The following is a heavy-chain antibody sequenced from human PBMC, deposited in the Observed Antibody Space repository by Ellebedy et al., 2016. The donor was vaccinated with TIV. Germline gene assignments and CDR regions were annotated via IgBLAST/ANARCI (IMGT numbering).Heavy chain of an antibody. CDR3: ARGPYFDWLFPLDY. D-gene: IGHD3-9*01. Sequence: AASVKVSCKASGYTFTSYYMHWVRQAPGQGLEWMGWINPNSGGTNYAQKFQGRVTMTRDTSISTAYMELSRLRSDDTAVYYCARGPYFDWLFPLDYWGQGTLVTVSS. CDR2: INPNSGGT. V-gene: IGHV1-2*02. CDR1: GYTFTSYY. J-gene: IGHJ4*02.